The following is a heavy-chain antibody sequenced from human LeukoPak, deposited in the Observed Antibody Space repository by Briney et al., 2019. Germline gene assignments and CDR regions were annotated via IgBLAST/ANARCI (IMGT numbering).Heavy chain of an antibody. J-gene: IGHJ4*02. CDR3: ATDRYSSGWYDYFDY. CDR1: GFTFSSYW. Sequence: GGSLRLSCAASGFTFSSYWMSWVRQAPGKGLEWVANIKQDGSEQYYVDSVKGRFNTSRDNAKNSLYLQMNSLRAEDTALYYCATDRYSSGWYDYFDYWGQGTLVTVSS. CDR2: IKQDGSEQ. V-gene: IGHV3-7*01. D-gene: IGHD6-19*01.